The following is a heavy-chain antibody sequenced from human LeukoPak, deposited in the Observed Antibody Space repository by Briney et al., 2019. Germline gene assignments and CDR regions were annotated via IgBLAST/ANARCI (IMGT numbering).Heavy chain of an antibody. Sequence: PGGSLRLSCTVSGFPFTDYVIHWVRQAPGKGLEWVAFIKYDGSNKYYADSVKGRFTISRDNSKNTLYLQMNSLRAEDTAVYYCAKSSFDYWGQGTLVTVSS. CDR3: AKSSFDY. J-gene: IGHJ4*02. CDR2: IKYDGSNK. CDR1: GFPFTDYV. V-gene: IGHV3-30*02.